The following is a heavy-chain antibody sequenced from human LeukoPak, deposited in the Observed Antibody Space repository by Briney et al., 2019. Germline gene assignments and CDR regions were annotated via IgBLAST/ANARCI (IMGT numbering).Heavy chain of an antibody. CDR1: GFTFSIYG. CDR3: AREGSGSGDY. D-gene: IGHD2-15*01. Sequence: GGSLRLSCAASGFTFSIYGMNWVRQAPGEGLEWVASISSDSTNIYYTDSVKGRFTISRDNPKNSLYLQLNSLILEDTAVYYCAREGSGSGDYWGQGTLVTVSS. CDR2: ISSDSTNI. J-gene: IGHJ4*02. V-gene: IGHV3-21*01.